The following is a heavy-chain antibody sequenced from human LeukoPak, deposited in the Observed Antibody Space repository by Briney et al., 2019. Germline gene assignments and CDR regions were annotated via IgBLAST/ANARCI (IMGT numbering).Heavy chain of an antibody. CDR2: ISSSSSYI. V-gene: IGHV3-21*04. CDR3: AKDRGHIPN. Sequence: GGSLRLSCAASGFTFSSYSMNWVRQAPGKGLEWVSSISSSSSYIYYADSVKGRFTISRDNAKNSLYLRMNSLRAEDTAVYYCAKDRGHIPNWGQGTLVIVSS. J-gene: IGHJ4*02. CDR1: GFTFSSYS. D-gene: IGHD2-2*02.